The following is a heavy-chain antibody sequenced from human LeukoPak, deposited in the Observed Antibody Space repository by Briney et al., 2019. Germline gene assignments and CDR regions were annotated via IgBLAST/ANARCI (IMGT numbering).Heavy chain of an antibody. V-gene: IGHV3-64*01. Sequence: GRSLRLSCAASGFLFRTCAMHCVRQAPGKGLEYVAASSGNGDSTYYTNSVKGRFTISRDNSKNTLYLQMGSLRPEDMAVYYCAREVYAGNWFDPWGQGTLVTVSS. D-gene: IGHD2-8*01. CDR1: GFLFRTCA. J-gene: IGHJ5*02. CDR3: AREVYAGNWFDP. CDR2: SSGNGDST.